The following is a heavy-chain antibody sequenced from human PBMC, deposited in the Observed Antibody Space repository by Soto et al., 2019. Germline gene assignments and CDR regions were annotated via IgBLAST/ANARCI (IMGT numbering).Heavy chain of an antibody. Sequence: QVQLVQSGAEVKKPGASLKFSCKASGYTFTSYGISWVRQAPGQGLEWMGWISAYNGNTNYAQKLQGRVTMTTDTSTSTVYMELRSLRSDDTAVYYCARASGSSYWFDPWGKGTLVTVSS. V-gene: IGHV1-18*01. CDR3: ARASGSSYWFDP. CDR2: ISAYNGNT. D-gene: IGHD1-26*01. J-gene: IGHJ5*02. CDR1: GYTFTSYG.